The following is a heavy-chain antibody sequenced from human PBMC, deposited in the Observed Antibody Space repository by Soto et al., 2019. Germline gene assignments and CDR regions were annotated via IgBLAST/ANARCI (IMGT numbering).Heavy chain of an antibody. CDR3: ARGAASSAYYYGSGSARGYFDY. CDR2: INHSGST. J-gene: IGHJ4*02. Sequence: SETLSLTCAVYGGSFSGYYWSWIRQPPGKGLEWIGEINHSGSTNYNPSLKSRVTISVDTSKNQFSLKLSSVTAADTAVYYCARGAASSAYYYGSGSARGYFDYWGQGTLVTVS. D-gene: IGHD3-10*01. CDR1: GGSFSGYY. V-gene: IGHV4-34*01.